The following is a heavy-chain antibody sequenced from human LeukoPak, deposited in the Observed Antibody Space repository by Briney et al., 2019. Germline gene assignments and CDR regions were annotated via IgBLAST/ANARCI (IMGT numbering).Heavy chain of an antibody. CDR3: AKDRYSGSYLQRGPCAH. V-gene: IGHV3-30*18. CDR1: GFTFSNAW. CDR2: ISYDGSDK. J-gene: IGHJ4*02. D-gene: IGHD1-26*01. Sequence: GGSLRLSCAASGFTFSNAWMSWVRQAPGKGLEWVAIISYDGSDKYYADSVKGRFTISRDNSKNTLYLQMNSLRVEDTAVYYCAKDRYSGSYLQRGPCAHWGQGTLVTVSS.